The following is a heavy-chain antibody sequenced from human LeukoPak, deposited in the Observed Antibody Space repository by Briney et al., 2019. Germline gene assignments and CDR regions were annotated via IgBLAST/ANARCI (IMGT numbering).Heavy chain of an antibody. V-gene: IGHV3-23*01. J-gene: IGHJ2*01. CDR2: ISGSGGST. Sequence: GGSLRLSCAASGFTFSSYAMSWVRQAAGKGLEWVSAISGSGGSTYYADSVKGRFTISRDNSKNSLYLQMNSLRTEDTAFYYCAKDMVWGWFFDLWGRGTLVTVSS. CDR1: GFTFSSYA. D-gene: IGHD3-10*01. CDR3: AKDMVWGWFFDL.